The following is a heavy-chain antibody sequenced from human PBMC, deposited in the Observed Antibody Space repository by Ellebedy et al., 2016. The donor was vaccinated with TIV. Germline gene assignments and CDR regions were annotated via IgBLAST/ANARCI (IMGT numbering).Heavy chain of an antibody. J-gene: IGHJ4*02. CDR2: ISGHDDT. CDR1: GPFIFSNYA. Sequence: GESLKISCAGSGPFIFSNYAMSWVRPAPGGGLEWLSSISGHDDTYYAESVRGRFTISRYNSKRTLYLQMNSLRAEDTATYYCARDHWGGWGSGPASQHDSWGQGTLVIVSS. V-gene: IGHV3-23*01. CDR3: ARDHWGGWGSGPASQHDS. D-gene: IGHD6-19*01.